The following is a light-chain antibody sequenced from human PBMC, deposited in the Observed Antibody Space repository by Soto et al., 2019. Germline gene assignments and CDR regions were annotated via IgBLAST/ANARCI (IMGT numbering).Light chain of an antibody. J-gene: IGLJ1*01. V-gene: IGLV3-21*04. CDR3: QVWDSSSDHYV. Sequence: SSVLTQPPSVSVAPGKTARITCGGNNIGSKSVHWYQQKPGQAPVLVIYFASDRPSGIPGRFSGSNSGNTATLTISRVEAGDEADYYCQVWDSSSDHYVFGTGTKLTVL. CDR1: NIGSKS. CDR2: FAS.